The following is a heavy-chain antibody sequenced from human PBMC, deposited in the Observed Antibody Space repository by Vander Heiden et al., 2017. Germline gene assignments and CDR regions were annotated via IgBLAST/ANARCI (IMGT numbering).Heavy chain of an antibody. CDR1: GFSFNYAW. D-gene: IGHD5-18*01. V-gene: IGHV3-15*07. CDR2: IKSKTAGETR. CDR3: TTDQEGYSFGRGGYGMDV. J-gene: IGHJ6*02. Sequence: EVQLVESGGGLVQPGGSLRLSCAASGFSFNYAWMNEVRQAAGKGLKWVSLIKSKTAGETRDYAASVKGRFTISRDDSKNTLYLQMNSLKTEDTAVYYCTTDQEGYSFGRGGYGMDVWGQGTTVTVSS.